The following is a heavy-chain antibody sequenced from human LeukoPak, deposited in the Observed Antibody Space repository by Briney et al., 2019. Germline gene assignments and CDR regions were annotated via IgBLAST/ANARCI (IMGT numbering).Heavy chain of an antibody. J-gene: IGHJ3*02. CDR2: IYYSGSI. V-gene: IGHV4-28*05. CDR3: ARKATTGPTKAAFDI. CDR1: GYSISSSNY. D-gene: IGHD4-17*01. Sequence: RSSETLSLTCAVSGYSISSSNYWAWIRQLPGKGLEWIGHIYYSGSIYYNPSLKSRVTMSVDTSKNQFSLKLSSVTAVDTAVYYCARKATTGPTKAAFDIWGQGTMVTVSS.